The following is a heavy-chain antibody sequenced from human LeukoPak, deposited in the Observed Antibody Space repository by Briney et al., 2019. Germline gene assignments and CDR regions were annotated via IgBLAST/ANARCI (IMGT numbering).Heavy chain of an antibody. J-gene: IGHJ4*02. Sequence: SETLSLTCTVSGGSISSYYWNWIRQPPGKGLEWIGYIYYSGITNYNPSLKSRVTMSVDTSKNQFSLKLSSVTAADTAVYYCARDREWGYFDYWGQGTLVTVSS. CDR2: IYYSGIT. V-gene: IGHV4-59*01. CDR3: ARDREWGYFDY. CDR1: GGSISSYY. D-gene: IGHD2-8*01.